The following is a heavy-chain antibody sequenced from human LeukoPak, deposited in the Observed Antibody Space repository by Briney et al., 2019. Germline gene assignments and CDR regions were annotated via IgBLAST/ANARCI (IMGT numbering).Heavy chain of an antibody. CDR2: ISGSGGST. V-gene: IGHV3-23*01. D-gene: IGHD6-13*01. Sequence: PGGSLRLPCAASGFTLSSYGMSWVRQAPGKGLEWVSAISGSGGSTYYADSVKGRFTISRDNSKNTLYLQMNSLRAEDTALYYCAKTGGIAAAHWGQGTLVTVSS. CDR1: GFTLSSYG. J-gene: IGHJ4*02. CDR3: AKTGGIAAAH.